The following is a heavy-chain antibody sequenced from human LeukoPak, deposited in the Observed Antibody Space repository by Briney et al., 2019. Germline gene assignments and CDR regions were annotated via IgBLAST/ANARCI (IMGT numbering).Heavy chain of an antibody. J-gene: IGHJ5*02. CDR3: ARRIAAAGLFDP. CDR1: GGSISSSSYY. V-gene: IGHV4-39*01. CDR2: IYYSGST. Sequence: PSETLSLTCTVSGGSISSSSYYWGWIRQPPGKGLEWIGSIYYSGSTYYNPSLKSRVTISVDTSKNQFSLKLSSVTAADTAVYYCARRIAAAGLFDPWGQGTLVTVSS. D-gene: IGHD6-13*01.